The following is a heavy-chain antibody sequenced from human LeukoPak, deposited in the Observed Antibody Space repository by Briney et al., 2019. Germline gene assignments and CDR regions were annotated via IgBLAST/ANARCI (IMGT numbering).Heavy chain of an antibody. D-gene: IGHD3-22*01. CDR3: ARGYDSSAYYPFNY. CDR1: GGSISSYY. CDR2: ISYSGST. V-gene: IGHV4-59*01. J-gene: IGHJ4*02. Sequence: SETLSLTCTVSGGSISSYYWSWVRQPPGKGLEWIGYISYSGSTNYNPSLKSRVTISVDTSKNQFSLMLSSVTAADTAVYYCARGYDSSAYYPFNYWGQGTLVTVSS.